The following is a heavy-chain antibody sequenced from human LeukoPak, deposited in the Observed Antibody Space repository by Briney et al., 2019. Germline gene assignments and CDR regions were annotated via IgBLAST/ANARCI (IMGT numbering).Heavy chain of an antibody. CDR2: INPSGGST. J-gene: IGHJ4*02. Sequence: ASVTVSCKASGYTFTSYYMHWVRQAPGQGLEWMGIINPSGGSTSYAQKFQGRVTMTRDTSTSTVYMELSSLRSEDTAMYYCATRDQSRTYMAPPDYWGQGTLVTVSS. CDR3: ATRDQSRTYMAPPDY. V-gene: IGHV1-46*03. CDR1: GYTFTSYY. D-gene: IGHD5-24*01.